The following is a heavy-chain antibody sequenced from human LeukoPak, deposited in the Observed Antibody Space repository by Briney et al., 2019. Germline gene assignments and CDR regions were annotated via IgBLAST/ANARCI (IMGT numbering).Heavy chain of an antibody. CDR1: GGSISSGDYY. J-gene: IGHJ5*02. D-gene: IGHD6-13*01. V-gene: IGHV4-30-4*01. Sequence: SETLSLTCTVSGGSISSGDYYWSWIRQPPGKGLEWIGYIYYSGSTYYNPSLKSRVTISVDTSKNQFSLKLSSVTAADTAVYYCARDIAAAGKGEENWFDPWGQGTLVTVSS. CDR2: IYYSGST. CDR3: ARDIAAAGKGEENWFDP.